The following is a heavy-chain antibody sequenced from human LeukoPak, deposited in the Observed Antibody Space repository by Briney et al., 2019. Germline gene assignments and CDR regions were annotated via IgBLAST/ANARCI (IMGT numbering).Heavy chain of an antibody. Sequence: TSETLSLTCTVSGGSISSYYWSWIRQPPGKGLEWIGYIYYSGSTNYNPSLKSRVTISVDTSKNQFSLKLSSVTAADTAVYYCARAGSSGWYAGGDGAFDIWGQGTMVTVFS. CDR3: ARAGSSGWYAGGDGAFDI. V-gene: IGHV4-59*01. J-gene: IGHJ3*02. CDR2: IYYSGST. D-gene: IGHD6-19*01. CDR1: GGSISSYY.